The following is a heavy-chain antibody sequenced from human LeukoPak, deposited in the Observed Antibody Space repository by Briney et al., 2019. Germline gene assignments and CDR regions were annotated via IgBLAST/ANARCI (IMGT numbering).Heavy chain of an antibody. CDR1: GYTFTSYG. Sequence: ASVKVSCKAPGYTFTSYGISWVRQAPGQGLEWMGWISAYNGNTNYAQKLQGRVTMTTDTSTSTAYTELRSLRSDDTAVYYCARDSLVGATEDYWGQGTLVTVSS. CDR2: ISAYNGNT. J-gene: IGHJ4*02. D-gene: IGHD1-26*01. CDR3: ARDSLVGATEDY. V-gene: IGHV1-18*01.